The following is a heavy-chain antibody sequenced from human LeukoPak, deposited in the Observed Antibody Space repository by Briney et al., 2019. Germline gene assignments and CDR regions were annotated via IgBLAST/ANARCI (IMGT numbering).Heavy chain of an antibody. CDR3: ARGRDYDFWSGYQAY. CDR2: IYSGGST. Sequence: PSGGSLRLSCAASGFTVSSNYMSWVRQAPGKGLEWVSVIYSGGSTYYADSVKGRFTISRDNSKNTLYLQMNSLRAEDTAVYYCARGRDYDFWSGYQAYWGQGTLVTVSS. J-gene: IGHJ4*02. CDR1: GFTVSSNY. D-gene: IGHD3-3*01. V-gene: IGHV3-53*01.